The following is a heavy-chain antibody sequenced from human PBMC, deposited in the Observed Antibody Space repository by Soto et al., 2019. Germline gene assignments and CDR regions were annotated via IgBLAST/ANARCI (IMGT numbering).Heavy chain of an antibody. CDR1: GFTFSSYA. CDR3: AKLRGDSSGYYPEYFQH. V-gene: IGHV3-23*01. Sequence: GGSLRLSCAASGFTFSSYAMSWVRQAPGKGLEWVSAISGSGGSTYYADSVKGRFTSARDNSKNTLYLQMNSLRAEDTAVYYCAKLRGDSSGYYPEYFQHWGQGTLVTVSS. J-gene: IGHJ1*01. D-gene: IGHD3-22*01. CDR2: ISGSGGST.